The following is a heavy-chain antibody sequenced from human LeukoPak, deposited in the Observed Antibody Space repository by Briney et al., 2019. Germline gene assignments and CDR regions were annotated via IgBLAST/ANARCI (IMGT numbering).Heavy chain of an antibody. D-gene: IGHD3-22*01. J-gene: IGHJ3*02. CDR3: AKTTSGYFYDAFDI. V-gene: IGHV3-9*03. CDR2: ISWNNGSI. Sequence: PGGSLRLFCAASGFTFDDYTMHWVRHAPGKGLEWVSGISWNNGSIAYAESVKGRFTISRDNAKNSLYLQMNSLRAEDLALYYCAKTTSGYFYDAFDIWGQGTMVTVSS. CDR1: GFTFDDYT.